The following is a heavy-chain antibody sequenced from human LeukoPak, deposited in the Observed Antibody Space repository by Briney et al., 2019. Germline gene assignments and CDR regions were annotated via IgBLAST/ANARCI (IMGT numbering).Heavy chain of an antibody. CDR2: INWNGGST. CDR1: GFMFADYG. D-gene: IGHD3-16*02. Sequence: PGGSLRLSCAASGFMFADYGMTWVRQVPGKGLEWVSTINWNGGSTGYADSVKGRFTISRDNAKNSLYLQMNSLRAEDTALYYCARDNKMGSSWGSYRSLLGGLDYWGQGTLVTVSS. J-gene: IGHJ4*02. CDR3: ARDNKMGSSWGSYRSLLGGLDY. V-gene: IGHV3-20*04.